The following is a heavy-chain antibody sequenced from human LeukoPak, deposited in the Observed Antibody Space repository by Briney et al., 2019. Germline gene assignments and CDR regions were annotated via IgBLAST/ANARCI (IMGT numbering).Heavy chain of an antibody. CDR1: GGSFSGYY. V-gene: IGHV4-34*01. D-gene: IGHD2-2*01. CDR3: ARVYYANSYDYWFFDL. Sequence: PSETLSLTCAVYGGSFSGYYWSWIRQPPGKGLEWIGEINHSGSTNYNPSLKSRVTISVDTSKNQFSLKLSSVTAADTAVYYCARVYYANSYDYWFFDLWGRGTLVTVSS. CDR2: INHSGST. J-gene: IGHJ2*01.